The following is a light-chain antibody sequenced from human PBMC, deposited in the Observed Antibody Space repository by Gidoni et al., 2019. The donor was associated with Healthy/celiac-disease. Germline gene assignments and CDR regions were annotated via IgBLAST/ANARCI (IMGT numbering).Light chain of an antibody. J-gene: IGLJ2*01. CDR3: CSYAGSYTPVV. V-gene: IGLV2-11*01. Sequence: QSVLTQPRSVSGSRGQSVTISCTGTSSDVGGYNYVSWYQQHPGKAPKLMIYDVSKRPSGVPDRFSGSKSGNAASLTISGLQAEDEADYYCCSYAGSYTPVVFGGGTKLTVL. CDR2: DVS. CDR1: SSDVGGYNY.